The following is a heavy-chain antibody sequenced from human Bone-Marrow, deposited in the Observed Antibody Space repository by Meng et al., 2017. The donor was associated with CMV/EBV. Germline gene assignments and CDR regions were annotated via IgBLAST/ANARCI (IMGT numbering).Heavy chain of an antibody. V-gene: IGHV1-2*02. CDR3: ALLSGGHIVVVIGY. D-gene: IGHD2-21*01. CDR1: GYTFTGYY. J-gene: IGHJ4*02. CDR2: INPNSGGT. Sequence: ASVKVSCKASGYTFTGYYMHWVRQAPGQGLEWMGWINPNSGGTDYAQKFQGRVSMTRDTSISTAYMELSRLRSDDTAVYYCALLSGGHIVVVIGYWGQGTLVTVSS.